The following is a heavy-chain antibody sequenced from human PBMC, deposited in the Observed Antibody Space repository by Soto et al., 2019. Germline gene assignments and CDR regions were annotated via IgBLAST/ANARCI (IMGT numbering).Heavy chain of an antibody. D-gene: IGHD6-13*01. V-gene: IGHV3-9*01. CDR1: GFTFDDYA. Sequence: EVQLVESGGGLVQPGRSLRLSCAASGFTFDDYAMHWVRQAPGKGLEWVSGISWNSGSIGYADSVKGRFTISRDNAKNSLYLQMNSLRAEDTALYYCAKSAIAAAGDYYYYYGMDVWGQGTTVTVSS. CDR3: AKSAIAAAGDYYYYYGMDV. J-gene: IGHJ6*02. CDR2: ISWNSGSI.